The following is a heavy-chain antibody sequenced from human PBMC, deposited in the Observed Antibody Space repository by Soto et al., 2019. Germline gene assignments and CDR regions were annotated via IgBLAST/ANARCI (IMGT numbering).Heavy chain of an antibody. J-gene: IGHJ3*02. D-gene: IGHD6-19*01. V-gene: IGHV2-26*01. CDR1: GFSLSNARMA. Sequence: QVTLKESGPVLVKPTEPLTLTCTVSGFSLSNARMAVSWIRQPPVQALEWLPHIFSTDEKSYSPSLKSRRTISKDTSKSQVVLTMTNMDPVDTATYYCARADSSGWYRSGAFDIWCQGTMVTVSS. CDR2: IFSTDEK. CDR3: ARADSSGWYRSGAFDI.